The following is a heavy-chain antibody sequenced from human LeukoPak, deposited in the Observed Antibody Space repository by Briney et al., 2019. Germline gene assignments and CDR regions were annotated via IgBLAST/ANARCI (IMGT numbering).Heavy chain of an antibody. CDR2: IKQDGSEK. CDR1: GFSFSSYW. CDR3: ARGMTVAANWFDS. Sequence: GGPLRLSFAAPGFSFSSYWMNWVRKAPGKGLEWVANIKQDGSEKYYVDSVKGRFTISRDNAENSLYLQMNSLRAEDTAVYYCARGMTVAANWFDSWGQGTLVTVSS. D-gene: IGHD6-19*01. J-gene: IGHJ5*01. V-gene: IGHV3-7*01.